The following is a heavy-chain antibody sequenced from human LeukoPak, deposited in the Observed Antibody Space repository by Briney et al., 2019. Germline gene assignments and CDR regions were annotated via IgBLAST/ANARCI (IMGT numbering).Heavy chain of an antibody. CDR3: ARDRGNYDILTGYALDAFDI. V-gene: IGHV3-53*01. CDR2: IYSGGST. D-gene: IGHD3-9*01. J-gene: IGHJ3*02. Sequence: PGGSLRLSCAASGFTVSSNYMSWVRQAPGKGVEWVSVIYSGGSTYYADSVKGRFTISRDNSKNTLYLQMNSLRAEDTAVYYCARDRGNYDILTGYALDAFDIWGQGTMVTVSS. CDR1: GFTVSSNY.